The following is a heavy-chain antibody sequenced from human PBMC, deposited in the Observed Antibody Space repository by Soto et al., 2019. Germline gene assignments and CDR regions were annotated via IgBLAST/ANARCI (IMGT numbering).Heavy chain of an antibody. CDR2: IYYSGST. J-gene: IGHJ4*02. D-gene: IGHD6-6*01. CDR1: GGSISSSSYY. Sequence: PSETLSLTCTVSGGSISSSSYYWGWIRQPPGKGLEWIGSIYYSGSTYYNPSLKSRVTISVDTSKNQFSLKLSSVTAADTAVYYCATTERSSSSSYYFDYWGQGTLVTVSS. V-gene: IGHV4-39*01. CDR3: ATTERSSSSSYYFDY.